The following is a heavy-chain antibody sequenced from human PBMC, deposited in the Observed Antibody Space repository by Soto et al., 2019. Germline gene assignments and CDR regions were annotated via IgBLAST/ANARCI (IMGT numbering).Heavy chain of an antibody. CDR2: ISYDGSNK. CDR1: GFTFSSYA. Sequence: GGSLRLSCAASGFTFSSYAMHWVRQAPGKGLEWVAVISYDGSNKYYADSVKGRFTISRDNSKNTLYLQMNSLRAEDTAVYYCARGPVSDIVVVVAPPTLYYYGMDVWGQGTTVTVSS. D-gene: IGHD2-15*01. CDR3: ARGPVSDIVVVVAPPTLYYYGMDV. J-gene: IGHJ6*02. V-gene: IGHV3-30-3*01.